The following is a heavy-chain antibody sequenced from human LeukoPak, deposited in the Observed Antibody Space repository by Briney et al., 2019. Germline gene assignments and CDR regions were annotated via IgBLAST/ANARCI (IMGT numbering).Heavy chain of an antibody. Sequence: TGGSLRLSCAASGFTFSSYAMSWVRQAPGKGPEWVSSISSSGGSTFYADSVKGRFTVSRDNSKNTLYLQMNSLRAEDTAVYYCAKFISSSWRGFDYWGQGTLVTVSS. V-gene: IGHV3-23*01. D-gene: IGHD6-13*01. CDR3: AKFISSSWRGFDY. CDR2: ISSSGGST. J-gene: IGHJ4*02. CDR1: GFTFSSYA.